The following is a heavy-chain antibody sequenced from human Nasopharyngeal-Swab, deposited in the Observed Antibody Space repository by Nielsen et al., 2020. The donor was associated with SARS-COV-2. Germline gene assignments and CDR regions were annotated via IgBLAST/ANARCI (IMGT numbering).Heavy chain of an antibody. Sequence: GGSLRLSCTGSGFTFGNYWMTWVRQAPGKGLEWVANIKQDGSEKYYVDSVRGRFTISRDNAKNSLYQQMNSLRVEDTSLYYCVRHRNGDYWGQGTLVTVSS. CDR3: VRHRNGDY. CDR1: GFTFGNYW. V-gene: IGHV3-7*01. CDR2: IKQDGSEK. D-gene: IGHD2-8*01. J-gene: IGHJ4*02.